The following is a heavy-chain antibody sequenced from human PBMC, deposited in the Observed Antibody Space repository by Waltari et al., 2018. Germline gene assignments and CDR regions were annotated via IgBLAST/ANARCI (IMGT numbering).Heavy chain of an antibody. CDR1: GYTFTSYG. D-gene: IGHD3-22*01. CDR2: IIAYNGTT. Sequence: QVKLVQSGAEVKKHGASVKVSCKASGYTFTSYGISWVGRAPGQGLEWMVWIIAYNGTTNYAQKLQGRVTMTTDTSTSTAYMELRSLRSDDTAVYYCARDRVSSGSEFDYWGQVTLVTVSS. V-gene: IGHV1-18*01. J-gene: IGHJ4*02. CDR3: ARDRVSSGSEFDY.